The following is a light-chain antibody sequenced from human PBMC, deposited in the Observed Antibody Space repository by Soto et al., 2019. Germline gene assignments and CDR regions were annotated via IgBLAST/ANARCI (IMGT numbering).Light chain of an antibody. Sequence: QSVLTQPASVSGSPGQSITISCTGTSSDIGGYNSVSWYQQHPGKAPKLMICDVSYRPSGVSNRFSGSKSGNTASLTISGLQAEDEADYYCSSYTSRSTKVFGGGTKLTVL. CDR3: SSYTSRSTKV. J-gene: IGLJ2*01. V-gene: IGLV2-14*03. CDR1: SSDIGGYNS. CDR2: DVS.